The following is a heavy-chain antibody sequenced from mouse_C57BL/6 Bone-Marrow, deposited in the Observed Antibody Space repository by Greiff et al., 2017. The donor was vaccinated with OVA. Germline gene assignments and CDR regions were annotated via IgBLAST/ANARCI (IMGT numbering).Heavy chain of an antibody. J-gene: IGHJ2*01. D-gene: IGHD1-1*01. V-gene: IGHV1-82*01. CDR3: APYYYGVDY. CDR1: GYAFSSSW. CDR2: IYPGDGDT. Sequence: VQLQQSGPELVKPGASVKISCKASGYAFSSSWMNWVKQRPGKGLEWIGRIYPGDGDTNYNGKYKGKATLTEDKSSSTAYMQLSSLTSEDSAVYFCAPYYYGVDYWGQGTTLTVSS.